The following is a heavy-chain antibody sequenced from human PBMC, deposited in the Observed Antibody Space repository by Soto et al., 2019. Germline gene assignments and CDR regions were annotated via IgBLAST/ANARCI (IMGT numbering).Heavy chain of an antibody. Sequence: SETLSLTCTVSGGSISSEDYYWNWIRQPPGKGLEWIGYIYSSGTTSYNPSLESRVTVSVDTSKNQFSLKLSSVTAADTAVYYCAREQFSAVSAAILNYMAVWGKGTTVTVS. D-gene: IGHD2-2*01. CDR2: IYSSGTT. V-gene: IGHV4-30-4*01. CDR1: GGSISSEDYY. J-gene: IGHJ6*03. CDR3: AREQFSAVSAAILNYMAV.